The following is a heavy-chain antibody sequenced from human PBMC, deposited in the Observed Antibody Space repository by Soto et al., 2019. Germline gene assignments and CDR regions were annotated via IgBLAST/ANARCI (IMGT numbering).Heavy chain of an antibody. CDR1: GGSISSSSYY. J-gene: IGHJ6*02. Sequence: SETLSLTCTVSGGSISSSSYYWGWIRQPPGKGLEWIGSIYYSGSTYYNPSLKSRVTISVDTSKNQFSLKLSSVTAADTAVYYCARLPYSSSWYSFPRGGMDVWGQGTTVTVSS. CDR3: ARLPYSSSWYSFPRGGMDV. D-gene: IGHD6-13*01. V-gene: IGHV4-39*01. CDR2: IYYSGST.